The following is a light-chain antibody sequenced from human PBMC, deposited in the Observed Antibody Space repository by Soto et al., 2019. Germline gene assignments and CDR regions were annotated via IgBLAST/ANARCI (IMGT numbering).Light chain of an antibody. J-gene: IGKJ1*01. CDR3: RQYYTSPTWT. V-gene: IGKV4-1*01. Sequence: DIVMTQSPDSLAVSLGERATINCKSSQSILYSSNNKNYLAWYQQKPGQPPKLLIYWASTRESGVPDRFSGSGSETDFTLTISSLQAEDVAIYYCRQYYTSPTWTFGQGTKLDIK. CDR1: QSILYSSNNKNY. CDR2: WAS.